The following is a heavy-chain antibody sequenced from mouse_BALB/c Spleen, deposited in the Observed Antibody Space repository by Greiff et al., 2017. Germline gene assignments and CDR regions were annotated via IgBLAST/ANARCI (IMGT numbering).Heavy chain of an antibody. V-gene: IGHV2-9*02. D-gene: IGHD1-1*01. Sequence: VQRVESGPGLVAPSQSLSITCTVSGFSLTSYGVHWVRQPPGKGLEWLGVIWAGGSTNYNSALMSRLSISKDNSKSQVFLKMNSLQTDDTAMYYCARGREGYYGSSFYAMDYWGQGTSVTVSS. CDR3: ARGREGYYGSSFYAMDY. J-gene: IGHJ4*01. CDR2: IWAGGST. CDR1: GFSLTSYG.